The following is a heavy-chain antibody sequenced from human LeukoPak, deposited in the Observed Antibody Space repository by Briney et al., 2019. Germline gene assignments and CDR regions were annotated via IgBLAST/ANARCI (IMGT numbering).Heavy chain of an antibody. CDR2: INPNSGGT. J-gene: IGHJ5*02. V-gene: IGHV1-2*02. D-gene: IGHD3-10*01. CDR1: GYILTDYY. Sequence: ASVKVSCKASGYILTDYYIHWVRQAPGQGLEWMGWINPNSGGTNYAQKFQGRVTMTRDTSISTAYMELSRLRSDDTAVYYCARDRIYGSGSYYRVENWFDPWGQGTLVTVSS. CDR3: ARDRIYGSGSYYRVENWFDP.